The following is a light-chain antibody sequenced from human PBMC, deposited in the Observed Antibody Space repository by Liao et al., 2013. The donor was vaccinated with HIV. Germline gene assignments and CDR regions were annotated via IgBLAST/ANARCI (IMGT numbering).Light chain of an antibody. V-gene: IGLV3-21*04. Sequence: SYELTQPPSVSVAPGKTARISCGGNNIGSKSVHWYQQKPGQAPVLVIYNDNDRPSGIPERFSGSKSGNTATLTISRVEAGDEADYYCQVWDTSSDVFGTGTKVTVL. CDR1: NIGSKS. CDR2: NDN. J-gene: IGLJ1*01. CDR3: QVWDTSSDV.